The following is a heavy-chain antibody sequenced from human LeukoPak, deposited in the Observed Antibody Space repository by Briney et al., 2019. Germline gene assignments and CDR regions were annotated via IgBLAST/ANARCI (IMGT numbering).Heavy chain of an antibody. Sequence: SETLSLTCAVYGGSFSGYYWSWIRQPPGKGLEWIGEINHSGSTNYNPSLKSRVTISVDPSKNQFSLKLSSVTAADTAVYYCARGPHCSSTSCYRYYYYMDVWGKGTTVTVSS. CDR3: ARGPHCSSTSCYRYYYYMDV. D-gene: IGHD2-2*02. CDR1: GGSFSGYY. V-gene: IGHV4-34*01. J-gene: IGHJ6*03. CDR2: INHSGST.